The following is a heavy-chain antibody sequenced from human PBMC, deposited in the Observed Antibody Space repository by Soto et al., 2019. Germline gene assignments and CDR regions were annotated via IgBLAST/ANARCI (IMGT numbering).Heavy chain of an antibody. V-gene: IGHV3-30*18. CDR1: GFTFSSYG. D-gene: IGHD1-26*01. J-gene: IGHJ4*02. Sequence: QVQLVESGGGVVQPGRSLRLSCAASGFTFSSYGMHWVRPAPGKGLEWVAVISYEGSNKDYADSVKGRFTISRDNSKNTLYLQMNSLRAEDTAVYYCAKPNSGSYVYWGQGTLVTVSS. CDR3: AKPNSGSYVY. CDR2: ISYEGSNK.